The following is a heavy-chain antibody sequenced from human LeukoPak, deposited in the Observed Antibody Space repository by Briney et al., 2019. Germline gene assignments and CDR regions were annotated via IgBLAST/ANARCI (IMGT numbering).Heavy chain of an antibody. V-gene: IGHV5-51*01. Sequence: GESLKISCMGSGCRFTSYWIGWVRQMPGKGLEWMGILYPGDSDTRYSPPFQGQVTISADKSISTAYLQWSSLKASDTAMYYCAREGANSSGYYVDYWGQGTLVTVSS. CDR2: LYPGDSDT. D-gene: IGHD3-22*01. J-gene: IGHJ4*02. CDR1: GCRFTSYW. CDR3: AREGANSSGYYVDY.